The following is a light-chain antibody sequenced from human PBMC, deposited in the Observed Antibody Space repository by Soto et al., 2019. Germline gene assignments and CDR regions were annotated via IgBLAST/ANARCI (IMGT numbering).Light chain of an antibody. Sequence: IQMTQSPSSLASSLVDRVTITCRASQSISSYLNWYQQKPGKAPKLLIYAASSLQSGVPSRFSGSGSGTDFTLTISSLQPEDFATYYCQQSYSTIWTFGQGTKVDIK. CDR2: AAS. CDR1: QSISSY. CDR3: QQSYSTIWT. J-gene: IGKJ1*01. V-gene: IGKV1-39*01.